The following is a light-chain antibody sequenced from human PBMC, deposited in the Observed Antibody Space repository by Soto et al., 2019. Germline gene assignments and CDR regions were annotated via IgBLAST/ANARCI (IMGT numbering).Light chain of an antibody. V-gene: IGKV3D-15*01. CDR3: HQQAVATLT. J-gene: IGKJ4*01. Sequence: ELVMRQSPATLSVSPGEGATLSGRASQGIGDTLAWYPNKPGQTPRLLIHTASVRATGIPDRFSGSGSGADFNLTITSLETDDFAVYYCHQQAVATLTFGGGTKLDIK. CDR1: QGIGDT. CDR2: TAS.